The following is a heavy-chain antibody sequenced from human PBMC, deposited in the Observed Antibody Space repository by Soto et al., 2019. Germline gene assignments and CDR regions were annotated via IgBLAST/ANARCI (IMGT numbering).Heavy chain of an antibody. CDR1: GYTFTGYY. CDR3: ALLPSGAPTSCPSWNYAVEY. CDR2: ITPNSGGT. V-gene: IGHV1-2*02. Sequence: QVQLVQSGAEVEKPGASLKVSCKASGYTFTGYYMHWVRQAPGQGLEGMGWITPNSGGTKYAQKFQGRVPLTRDTYLSTAYMELNSLISDATAVYYCALLPSGAPTSCPSWNYAVEYLGQGTLVIVSA. J-gene: IGHJ4*02. D-gene: IGHD1-7*01.